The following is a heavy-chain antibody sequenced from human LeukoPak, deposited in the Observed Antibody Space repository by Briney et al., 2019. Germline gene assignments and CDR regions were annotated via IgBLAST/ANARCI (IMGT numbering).Heavy chain of an antibody. CDR3: ARGEAQCMDY. CDR2: VTPTSGDT. Sequence: ASVKASCKASGYTFIAYDINWVRQAPGQGLEWMGWVTPTSGDTGYAQKFQGRVTITRDTSIGTTYLELSSLRSEDTAVYYCARGEAQCMDYWGQGTLVTVSS. CDR1: GYTFIAYD. D-gene: IGHD2-8*01. J-gene: IGHJ4*02. V-gene: IGHV1-8*03.